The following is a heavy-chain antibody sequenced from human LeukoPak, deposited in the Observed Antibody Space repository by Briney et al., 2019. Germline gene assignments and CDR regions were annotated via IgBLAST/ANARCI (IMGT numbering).Heavy chain of an antibody. J-gene: IGHJ5*02. CDR2: FDPEDGET. CDR1: GYTLTELS. Sequence: ASVKVSCKVSGYTLTELSMHWVRQAPGKGLEWMGGFDPEDGETIYAQKFQGRVTMTEDTSTDTAYMELSSLRSEDTAVYYCATVPAAIGPHNWFDPWGQGTLVTVSS. CDR3: ATVPAAIGPHNWFDP. V-gene: IGHV1-24*01. D-gene: IGHD2-2*01.